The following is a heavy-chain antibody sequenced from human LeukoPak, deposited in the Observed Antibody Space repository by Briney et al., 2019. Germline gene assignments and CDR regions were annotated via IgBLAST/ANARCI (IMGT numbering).Heavy chain of an antibody. CDR1: GFTFSSYS. V-gene: IGHV3-21*01. D-gene: IGHD3-10*01. CDR3: ARGRRVYYFDY. Sequence: PGGSLRLSCAASGFTFSSYSMNWVRQAPGKGLEWVSSISSSSLYIYYADSVKGRFTISRDNAKNSLYLQMNSLRAEDTAVYYCARGRRVYYFDYWGQGTLVTVSS. J-gene: IGHJ4*02. CDR2: ISSSSLYI.